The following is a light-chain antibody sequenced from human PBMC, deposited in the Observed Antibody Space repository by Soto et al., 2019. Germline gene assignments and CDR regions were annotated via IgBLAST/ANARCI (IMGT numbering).Light chain of an antibody. CDR2: EVS. V-gene: IGLV2-8*01. Sequence: QSALTQPPSASGSPGQSVTISCTGTSSDVGGYNYVSWYQQHPGKAPKLMIYEVSKRPSGVPDRFSGSKSGNTASLTVSWRQAEDEADYYCSSFAGSNNPYVFGTGTKVTVL. J-gene: IGLJ1*01. CDR3: SSFAGSNNPYV. CDR1: SSDVGGYNY.